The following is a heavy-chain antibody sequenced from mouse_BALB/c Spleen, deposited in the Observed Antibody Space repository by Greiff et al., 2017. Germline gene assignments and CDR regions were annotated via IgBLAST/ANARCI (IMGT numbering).Heavy chain of an antibody. D-gene: IGHD1-1*01. CDR3: ARYDYGSSYGAMDY. CDR2: ISYSGST. V-gene: IGHV3-2*02. CDR1: GYSITSDYA. Sequence: EVQLQQSGPGLVKPSQSLSLTCTVTGYSITSDYAWNWIRQFPGNKLEWMGYISYSGSTSYNPSLKSRISITRDTSKNQFFLQLNSVTTEDTATYYCARYDYGSSYGAMDYWGQGTSVTVSS. J-gene: IGHJ4*01.